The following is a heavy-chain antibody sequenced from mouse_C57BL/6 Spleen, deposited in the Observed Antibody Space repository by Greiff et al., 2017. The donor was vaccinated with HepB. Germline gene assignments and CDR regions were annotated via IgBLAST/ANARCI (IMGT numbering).Heavy chain of an antibody. D-gene: IGHD1-1*01. CDR3: ARYTTVVATGGMDY. CDR2: IDTSDSYT. CDR1: GYTFTSYW. Sequence: VQLQQPGAELVKPGASVKLSCKASGYTFTSYWMQWVNQRPGQGLEWIGEIDTSDSYTNYNQKFKGKATLTVDTSSSTAYMQLSSLTSEDSAVYYCARYTTVVATGGMDYWGQGTSVTVSS. J-gene: IGHJ4*01. V-gene: IGHV1-50*01.